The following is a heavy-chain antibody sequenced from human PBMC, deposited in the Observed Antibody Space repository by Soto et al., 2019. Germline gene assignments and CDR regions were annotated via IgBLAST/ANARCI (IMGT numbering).Heavy chain of an antibody. D-gene: IGHD4-17*01. CDR1: GFTFSSYA. Sequence: EVQLLESGGGLVQPGGSLRLSCAASGFTFSSYAMSWVRQAPGKGLEGVSAISGSGGSTYYADSVKGRFTISRDNSKNTXYXXMNSMRAEDTAVYYCANPITVTTPFVDYWGQGTLVTVSS. V-gene: IGHV3-23*01. CDR3: ANPITVTTPFVDY. CDR2: ISGSGGST. J-gene: IGHJ4*02.